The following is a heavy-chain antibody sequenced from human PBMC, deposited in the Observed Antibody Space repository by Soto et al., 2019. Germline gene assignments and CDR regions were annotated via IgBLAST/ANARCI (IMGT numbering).Heavy chain of an antibody. CDR3: ARHQRGESYGDLLNWFDP. CDR1: GGSISSGGYY. Sequence: QVQLQESGPGLVKPSQTLSLTCTVSGGSISSGGYYWSWIRQHPGKGLEWIGYIYYSGSTYYNPSLKSRVTISVDTSKNQFSLKLSSVTAADTAVYYCARHQRGESYGDLLNWFDPWGQGTLVTVSS. J-gene: IGHJ5*02. V-gene: IGHV4-31*03. CDR2: IYYSGST. D-gene: IGHD4-17*01.